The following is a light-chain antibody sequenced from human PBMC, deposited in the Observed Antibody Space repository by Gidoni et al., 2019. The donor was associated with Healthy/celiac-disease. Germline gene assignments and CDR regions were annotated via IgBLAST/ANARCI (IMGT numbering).Light chain of an antibody. J-gene: IGKJ2*01. CDR2: AAS. CDR1: QSIRSY. CDR3: QQSYSTPYP. V-gene: IGKV1-39*01. Sequence: MTQSPSSLSASVGDRVTITCRASQSIRSYLNWYQQKPGKAPKLLMYAASSLQSGVPSRFSGSGSGTDFTLTISSLQPEYFATYYCQQSYSTPYPFGQGTKLE.